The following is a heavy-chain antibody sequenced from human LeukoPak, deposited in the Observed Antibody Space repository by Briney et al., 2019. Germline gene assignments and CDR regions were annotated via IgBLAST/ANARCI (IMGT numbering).Heavy chain of an antibody. CDR2: INHSGST. CDR3: ARGHVCSYGYVAGIDY. J-gene: IGHJ4*02. CDR1: GGSFSGYY. V-gene: IGHV4-34*01. D-gene: IGHD5-18*01. Sequence: KSSETLSLTCAVYGGSFSGYYWSWIRQPPGKGLEWIGEINHSGSTNYNPSLKSRVTISVDTSKNQFSLKLSSVTAADTAVYYCARGHVCSYGYVAGIDYWGQGTLVTVSS.